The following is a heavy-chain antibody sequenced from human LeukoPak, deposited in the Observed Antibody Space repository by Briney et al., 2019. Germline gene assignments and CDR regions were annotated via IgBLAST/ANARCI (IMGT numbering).Heavy chain of an antibody. CDR1: GYTFTSYY. CDR3: ARGGYYYDSSGYRFDY. CDR2: ISAYNGDT. J-gene: IGHJ4*02. V-gene: IGHV1-18*04. D-gene: IGHD3-22*01. Sequence: ASVKVSCKASGYTFTSYYMHWVRQAPGQGLEWMGWISAYNGDTNYAQKLQGRVTMTTDTSTSTAYMELKSLRSDDTAVYYCARGGYYYDSSGYRFDYWGQGTLVTVSS.